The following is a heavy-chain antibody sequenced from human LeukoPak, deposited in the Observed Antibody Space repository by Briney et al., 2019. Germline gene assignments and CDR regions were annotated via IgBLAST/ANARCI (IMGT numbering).Heavy chain of an antibody. D-gene: IGHD3-9*01. CDR3: VADYNILNGYWSDLGY. CDR2: ITSSADSK. V-gene: IGHV3-23*01. Sequence: GGSLRLSCAASGFTFSNYAMSWVRQTPGNGLEWVSSITSSADSKFYADSVKVRFTNSRDNSKKTLYLQMNSLRAEDTDLYYCVADYNILNGYWSDLGYWGQGTLVTVSS. J-gene: IGHJ4*02. CDR1: GFTFSNYA.